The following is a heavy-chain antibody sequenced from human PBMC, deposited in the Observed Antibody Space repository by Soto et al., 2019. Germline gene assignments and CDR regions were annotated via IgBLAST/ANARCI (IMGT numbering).Heavy chain of an antibody. Sequence: ASVKVSGKASGYTFTSYGISWVRQAPGQGLEWMGWISAYNGNTNYAQKLQGRVTMTTDTSTSTAYMELRSLRSDDTAVYYCARGERYYYYGSVSYLPLGPPFYYYYGMDVWGQGTTVTVSS. D-gene: IGHD3-10*01. CDR3: ARGERYYYYGSVSYLPLGPPFYYYYGMDV. V-gene: IGHV1-18*04. CDR2: ISAYNGNT. CDR1: GYTFTSYG. J-gene: IGHJ6*02.